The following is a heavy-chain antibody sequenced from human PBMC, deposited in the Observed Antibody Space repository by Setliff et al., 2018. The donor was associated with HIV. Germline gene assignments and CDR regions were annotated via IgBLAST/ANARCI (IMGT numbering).Heavy chain of an antibody. J-gene: IGHJ6*03. CDR2: MNPNSGNT. V-gene: IGHV1-8*02. Sequence: ASVKVSCKASGGTFISYAISWVRQAPGQGLEWMGWMNPNSGNTGYAQKFQGRVTMTRDTSISTAYMELNNLKFEDTAVYYCARARRDSYDRGRRNHYYIDVWGKGTTVTVSS. CDR3: ARARRDSYDRGRRNHYYIDV. D-gene: IGHD3-22*01. CDR1: GGTFISYA.